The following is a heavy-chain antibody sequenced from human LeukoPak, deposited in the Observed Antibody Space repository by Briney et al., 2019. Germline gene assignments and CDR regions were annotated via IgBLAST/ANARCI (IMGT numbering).Heavy chain of an antibody. Sequence: SETLSLTCTVSGGSISSSSYYWGWIRQPPGKGLEWIGSIYYSGSTYYNPSLKSRVTISVDTSKNQFSLRLSSVTAAATAVYYCARHPSRRGAFDIWGQGTMVTVSS. J-gene: IGHJ3*02. V-gene: IGHV4-39*01. CDR2: IYYSGST. CDR3: ARHPSRRGAFDI. CDR1: GGSISSSSYY.